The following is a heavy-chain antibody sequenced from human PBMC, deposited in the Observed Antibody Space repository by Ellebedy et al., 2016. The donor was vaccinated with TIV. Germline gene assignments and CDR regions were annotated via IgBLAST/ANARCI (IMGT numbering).Heavy chain of an antibody. Sequence: GESLKISXAASGFTFSSYGMHWVRQAPGKGLEWVAVISYDGSNKYYADSVKGRFTISRDNSKNTLYLQMNSLRAEDTAVYYCARDKDSDFDWFPPVYFDYWGQGTLVTVSS. CDR1: GFTFSSYG. CDR2: ISYDGSNK. D-gene: IGHD3-9*01. J-gene: IGHJ4*02. CDR3: ARDKDSDFDWFPPVYFDY. V-gene: IGHV3-30*03.